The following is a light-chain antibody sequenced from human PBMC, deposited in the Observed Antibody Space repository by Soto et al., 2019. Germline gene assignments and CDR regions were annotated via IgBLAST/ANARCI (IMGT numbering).Light chain of an antibody. J-gene: IGLJ2*01. Sequence: QSVLTQPASVFGSPGQSITISCTGTTSDVGGYNFVSWYQHHPGKAPKLMIYNAFDRPSGVSNRFSGSKSGNTASLTISGLQAEDEAHYYCSSYTRGRVVFGGGTKVTVL. CDR1: TSDVGGYNF. V-gene: IGLV2-14*03. CDR3: SSYTRGRVV. CDR2: NAF.